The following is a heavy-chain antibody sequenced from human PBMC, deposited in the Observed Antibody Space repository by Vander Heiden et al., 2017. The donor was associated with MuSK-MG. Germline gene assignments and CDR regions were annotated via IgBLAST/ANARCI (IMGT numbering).Heavy chain of an antibody. CDR3: ASQYCSSSSCFLSLWDY. D-gene: IGHD2-2*01. Sequence: QVQLVESGGGVVQPGRSLRLSCAASGFTFSSYGMHWVRQAPGKGLEWVAVISYDGSNKYYADSVKGRFTISRDNSKNTLYLQMNSLRAEDTAVYYCASQYCSSSSCFLSLWDYWGQGTLVTVSS. V-gene: IGHV3-30*03. CDR1: GFTFSSYG. J-gene: IGHJ4*02. CDR2: ISYDGSNK.